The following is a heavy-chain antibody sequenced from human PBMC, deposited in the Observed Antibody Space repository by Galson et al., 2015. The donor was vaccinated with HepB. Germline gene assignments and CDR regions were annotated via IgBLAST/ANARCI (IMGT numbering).Heavy chain of an antibody. V-gene: IGHV4-34*01. CDR2: FSHNGGT. CDR3: ATGIDYGDYGDAFDM. CDR1: GGSFSGYY. J-gene: IGHJ3*02. Sequence: SETLSLTCAVYGGSFSGYYWSWIRQPPGKGLEWIGEFSHNGGTHYTPSLKSRVTISADMSKNQFSLRLTSMTAADTAVYYCATGIDYGDYGDAFDMWGQGTMVTVSS. D-gene: IGHD4-17*01.